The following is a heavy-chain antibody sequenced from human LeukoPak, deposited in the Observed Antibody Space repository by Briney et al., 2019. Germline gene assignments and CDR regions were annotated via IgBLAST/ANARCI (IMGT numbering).Heavy chain of an antibody. Sequence: SETLSLTCAVSGDSISNHIYYWDWIRQTPGKGLEWIGAVYYTGNAYYNPSLKSRVTISVDTSDNRFSQHLSSVNAADTAIYYCARLRALSGHRGAFDIWGQGTLVTVSS. CDR2: VYYTGNA. J-gene: IGHJ3*02. CDR3: ARLRALSGHRGAFDI. CDR1: GDSISNHIYY. D-gene: IGHD5/OR15-5a*01. V-gene: IGHV4-39*01.